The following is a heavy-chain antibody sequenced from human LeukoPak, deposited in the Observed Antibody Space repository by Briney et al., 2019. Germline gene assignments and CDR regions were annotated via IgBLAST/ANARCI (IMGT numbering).Heavy chain of an antibody. Sequence: PGGSLRLSCAASGFSFSDSNIHWARQASGKGLEWVGRIRSKPNNYATAYAASVKGRFTISRDDSKNTAFLQMNSLTTEDTAVYYCAARYCSGGTCYWDYWGQGTLVTVSS. J-gene: IGHJ4*02. CDR2: IRSKPNNYAT. CDR1: GFSFSDSN. V-gene: IGHV3-73*01. D-gene: IGHD2-15*01. CDR3: AARYCSGGTCYWDY.